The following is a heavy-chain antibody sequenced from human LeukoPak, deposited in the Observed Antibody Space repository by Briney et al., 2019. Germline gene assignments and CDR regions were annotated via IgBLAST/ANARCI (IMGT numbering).Heavy chain of an antibody. CDR1: GGSISSYY. J-gene: IGHJ3*02. CDR2: IYYSGST. V-gene: IGHV4-59*08. Sequence: SETLSLTCTVSGGSISSYYWSWIRHPPGKGPEWIGCIYYSGSTNYNPSLKSRVTISVDTSKNQFSLKLSSVTAADTAVYYCARRAGVYWDEYSSSSGAFDIWGQGTMVTVSS. CDR3: ARRAGVYWDEYSSSSGAFDI. D-gene: IGHD6-6*01.